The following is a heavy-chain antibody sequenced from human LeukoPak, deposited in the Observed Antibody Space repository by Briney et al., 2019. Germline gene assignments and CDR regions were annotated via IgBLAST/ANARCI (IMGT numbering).Heavy chain of an antibody. CDR3: AKAHLPDYYYMDV. CDR2: ISGSGDIT. V-gene: IGHV3-23*01. Sequence: GGSLRLSCVASGFTFSAYVMSWVRQAPGKGLEWVSSISGSGDITYYADSVKGRFTISRDNSRNTLHLQMNSLRAEDTALYYCAKAHLPDYYYMDVWGKGTTVTVSS. J-gene: IGHJ6*03. CDR1: GFTFSAYV.